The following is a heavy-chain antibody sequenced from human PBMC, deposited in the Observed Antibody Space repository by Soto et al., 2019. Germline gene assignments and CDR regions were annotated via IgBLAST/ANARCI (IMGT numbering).Heavy chain of an antibody. V-gene: IGHV1-18*04. J-gene: IGHJ3*02. D-gene: IGHD3-22*01. CDR3: ARDGTYYYDSSHKAHDAFDI. Sequence: ASVKVSCKAPGYTFTSYGISWVRQAPGQGLEWMGWISAYNGNTNYAQKLQGRVTMTTDTSTSTAYMELRSLRSDDTAVYYCARDGTYYYDSSHKAHDAFDIWGQGTMVTVSS. CDR2: ISAYNGNT. CDR1: GYTFTSYG.